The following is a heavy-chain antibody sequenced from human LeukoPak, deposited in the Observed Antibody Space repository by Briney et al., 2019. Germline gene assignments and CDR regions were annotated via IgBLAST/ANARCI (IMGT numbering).Heavy chain of an antibody. CDR3: ARRRQVLVRGENWFDP. D-gene: IGHD3-10*01. CDR2: NIPIFGTA. CDR1: GGTFSSYA. J-gene: IGHJ5*02. V-gene: IGHV1-69*01. Sequence: GASVKVSCKASGGTFSSYAISWVRQAPGQGLEWMGGNIPIFGTANYAQKFQGRVTITADESTSTAYMELSSLRSEDTAVYYCARRRQVLVRGENWFDPWGQGTLVTVSS.